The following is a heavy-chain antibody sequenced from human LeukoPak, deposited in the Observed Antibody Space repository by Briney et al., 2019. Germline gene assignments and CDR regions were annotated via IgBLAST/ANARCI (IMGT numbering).Heavy chain of an antibody. CDR3: VRLIVGTTYFDY. V-gene: IGHV1-3*01. Sequence: ASVKVSCKASGYTFTSYAIHWVRQAPGQRLEWMGWINAGNGNTKYSQKFQDRVTITRDTSASTAYMELTSLRSEDTAVYYCVRLIVGTTYFDYWGQGTLVTVSS. CDR2: INAGNGNT. J-gene: IGHJ4*02. CDR1: GYTFTSYA. D-gene: IGHD1-7*01.